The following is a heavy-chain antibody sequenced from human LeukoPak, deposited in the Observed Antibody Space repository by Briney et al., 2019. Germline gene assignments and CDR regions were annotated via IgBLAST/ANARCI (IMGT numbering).Heavy chain of an antibody. CDR3: ARSSISHDF. CDR1: GFTFSSYE. D-gene: IGHD3-3*01. V-gene: IGHV3-48*03. Sequence: GGSLRLSCAASGFTFSSYEMNWVRQAPGKGLEWVSYISSSGSTEFYADSVKGRFTISRDNDKNSLYLQMNSLRAEDTAVYYCARSSISHDFWGQGTLVTVSS. CDR2: ISSSGSTE. J-gene: IGHJ4*02.